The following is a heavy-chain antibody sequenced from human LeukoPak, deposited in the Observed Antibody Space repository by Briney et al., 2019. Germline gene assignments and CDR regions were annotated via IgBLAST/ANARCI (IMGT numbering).Heavy chain of an antibody. D-gene: IGHD2-15*01. CDR3: AKAEGDIVVVVAALFDY. CDR2: ISGSGGST. CDR1: GFTFSSYA. V-gene: IGHV3-23*01. Sequence: PGGSLRLSCAASGFTFSSYAMSWVRQAPGKGLDWVSGISGSGGSTYYADSVKGRFTISRDNSKNTLYLQMNSLRAEDTAVYYCAKAEGDIVVVVAALFDYWGQGTLVTVSS. J-gene: IGHJ4*02.